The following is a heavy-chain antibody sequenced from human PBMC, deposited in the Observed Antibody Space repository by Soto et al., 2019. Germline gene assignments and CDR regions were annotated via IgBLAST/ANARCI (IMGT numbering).Heavy chain of an antibody. CDR3: ARGGSYRSFDH. CDR1: GFTFSDHY. Sequence: EVQLVESGGGLVQPGGSLRLSCAASGFTFSDHYMEWVRQAPGKGLEWVGRTRNKANSYTTEYAASVKGRFTISRDASENSLYLQMNSLKTEDTAVYYCARGGSYRSFDHWGQGTLVTVSS. V-gene: IGHV3-72*01. CDR2: TRNKANSYTT. J-gene: IGHJ4*02. D-gene: IGHD1-26*01.